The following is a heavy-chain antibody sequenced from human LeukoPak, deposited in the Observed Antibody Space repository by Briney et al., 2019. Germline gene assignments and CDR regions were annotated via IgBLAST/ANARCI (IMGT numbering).Heavy chain of an antibody. D-gene: IGHD1-1*01. J-gene: IGHJ6*02. CDR1: GFISDTYG. CDR3: AKEKAIGTINYGLDV. CDR2: IAYDGSNQ. Sequence: GRSLRLSCAATGFISDTYGMLWVRQAPGKGLEWVAVIAYDGSNQYHADSVKGRFTISRDNSKNTLYLQMNSLRGEDTAVYYCAKEKAIGTINYGLDVWGQGTTVTVSS. V-gene: IGHV3-30*18.